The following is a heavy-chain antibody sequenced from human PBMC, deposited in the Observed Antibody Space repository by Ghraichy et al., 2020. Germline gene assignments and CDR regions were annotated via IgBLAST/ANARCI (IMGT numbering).Heavy chain of an antibody. CDR2: IHTSGST. CDR1: GGSTSTFR. CDR3: AGSDWSAGFFDY. Sequence: SETLSLTCTVSGGSTSTFRWKWIRQPPGKGLEWIGYIHTSGSTSYNPSLRSRVTISLDTSKNQFSLMLLSVTAVDTAVYFCAGSDWSAGFFDYWGHGTLVTVSS. V-gene: IGHV4-4*09. D-gene: IGHD3-9*01. J-gene: IGHJ4*01.